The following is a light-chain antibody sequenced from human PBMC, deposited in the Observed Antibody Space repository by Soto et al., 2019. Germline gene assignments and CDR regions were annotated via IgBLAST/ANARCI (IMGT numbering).Light chain of an antibody. CDR2: DAS. J-gene: IGKJ1*01. Sequence: DVQMTQSPSSLSASIGERGTITCQASQDIRKYLNWYQQKPGKAPDLLIHDASNLETGVPSRFSGSGSGTLFTFTISSLQPEDIATYYCQQYDKLVTFGRGTKV. V-gene: IGKV1-33*01. CDR1: QDIRKY. CDR3: QQYDKLVT.